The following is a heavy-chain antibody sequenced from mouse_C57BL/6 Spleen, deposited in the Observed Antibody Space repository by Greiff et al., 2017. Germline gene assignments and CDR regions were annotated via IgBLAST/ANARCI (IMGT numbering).Heavy chain of an antibody. D-gene: IGHD2-1*01. J-gene: IGHJ3*01. CDR1: GYTFTSYW. CDR2: IDPSDSYT. Sequence: QVQLQQPGAELVKPGASVKLSCKASGYTFTSYWMQWVEQRPGQGLEWIGEIDPSDSYTNYNQKFKGKATLTVDTSSSTAYMQLSSLTSEDSAVYYCAREGDGIYGAYWGQGTLVTVSA. CDR3: AREGDGIYGAY. V-gene: IGHV1-50*01.